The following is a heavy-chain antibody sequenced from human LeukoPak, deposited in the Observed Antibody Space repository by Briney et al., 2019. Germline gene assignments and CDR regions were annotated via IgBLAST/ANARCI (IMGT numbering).Heavy chain of an antibody. Sequence: ASVKVSCKASGYTFTGYYMHWVRQAPGQGLEWMGWINTNTGNPTYAQGFTGRFVFSLDTSVSTAYLQISSLKAEDTAVYYCARDGHYYDSSGYQYYYYYMDVWGKGTTVTVSS. J-gene: IGHJ6*03. CDR1: GYTFTGYY. CDR2: INTNTGNP. V-gene: IGHV7-4-1*02. D-gene: IGHD3-22*01. CDR3: ARDGHYYDSSGYQYYYYYMDV.